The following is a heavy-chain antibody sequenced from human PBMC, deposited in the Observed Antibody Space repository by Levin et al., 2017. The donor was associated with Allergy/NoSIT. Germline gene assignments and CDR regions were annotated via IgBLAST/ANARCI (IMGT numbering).Heavy chain of an antibody. D-gene: IGHD3-22*01. CDR1: GFTFSSHG. V-gene: IGHV3-33*01. Sequence: GESLKISCAASGFTFSSHGMHWVRQAPGKGLEWVAVIWYDGSNKYYADPVKGRFTISRDNFKNTLYLQMNSLRAEDTAVYYCARGGRPLRTYYYDSSGSSDAFDIWGQGTMVTVSS. CDR3: ARGGRPLRTYYYDSSGSSDAFDI. CDR2: IWYDGSNK. J-gene: IGHJ3*02.